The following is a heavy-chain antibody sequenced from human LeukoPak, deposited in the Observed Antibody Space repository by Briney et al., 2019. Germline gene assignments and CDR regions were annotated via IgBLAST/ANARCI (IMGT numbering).Heavy chain of an antibody. J-gene: IGHJ4*02. CDR2: ISGSGGST. V-gene: IGHV3-23*01. CDR1: GFTFSSYA. D-gene: IGHD2-8*01. CDR3: TTFRVGFWCFDY. Sequence: GGSLRLSCAASGFTFSSYAMSWVRQAPGKGLEWVSAISGSGGSTYYADSVKGRFTISRDNSKNTLYLQMNSLRAEDTAVYYCTTFRVGFWCFDYWGQGTLVTVSS.